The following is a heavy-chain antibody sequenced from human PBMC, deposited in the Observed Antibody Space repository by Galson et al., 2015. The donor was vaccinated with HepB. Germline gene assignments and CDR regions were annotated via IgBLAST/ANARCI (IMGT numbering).Heavy chain of an antibody. CDR2: ISGGGDII. J-gene: IGHJ4*02. V-gene: IGHV3-23*01. Sequence: SLRLSCAASGFTFTGYAMSWVRQAPGKGLGWVSVISGGGDIIYYADSVKGRFTISRDNSKNTLYLQMNSLRAEDAALYYCATTGGYHFEYWGQGTLVTVSS. CDR1: GFTFTGYA. CDR3: ATTGGYHFEY. D-gene: IGHD5-12*01.